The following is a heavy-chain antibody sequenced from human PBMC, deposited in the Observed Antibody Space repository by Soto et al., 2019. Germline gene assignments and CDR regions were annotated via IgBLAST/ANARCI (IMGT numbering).Heavy chain of an antibody. CDR2: ITSSSSYI. CDR3: VRARSTDSRPDY. J-gene: IGHJ4*02. Sequence: PGGSLRLAYAASGFTFRLYSMIWVRQAPGRGLEWVASITSSSSYIYYEDSLKGRFTISRDNAKNSLFLQLDSLRAEDTAVYFCVRARSTDSRPDYWGQGT. CDR1: GFTFRLYS. D-gene: IGHD3-22*01. V-gene: IGHV3-21*01.